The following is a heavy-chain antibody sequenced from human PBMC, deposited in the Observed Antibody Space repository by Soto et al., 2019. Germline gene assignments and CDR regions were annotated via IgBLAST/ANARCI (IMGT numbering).Heavy chain of an antibody. Sequence: ASVKVSCKASGYTFTSSYMHWVRQAPVQGLEWMGIINPSGGSTSYAQRFQGRVTMTRDTSTSTVYLQWTSLKASDTALYYCARTRSFTLGFYYDGMDVGGQGTTVTVSS. CDR3: ARTRSFTLGFYYDGMDV. D-gene: IGHD6-6*01. J-gene: IGHJ6*02. CDR1: GYTFTSSY. CDR2: INPSGGST. V-gene: IGHV1-46*01.